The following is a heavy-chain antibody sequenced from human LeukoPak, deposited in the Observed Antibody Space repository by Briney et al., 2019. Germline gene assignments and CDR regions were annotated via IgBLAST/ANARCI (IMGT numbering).Heavy chain of an antibody. CDR3: ARGNTAYYYYMDV. CDR1: GFTVSSNY. Sequence: GGSLRLSCAASGFTVSSNYMSWVRQAPGKGLEWVSVIYSGGSTYYADSVKGRFTISRDNSKNTLYLQMNSLRAEDTAVYYCARGNTAYYYYMDVWGKGTTVTISS. J-gene: IGHJ6*03. D-gene: IGHD2/OR15-2a*01. V-gene: IGHV3-53*01. CDR2: IYSGGST.